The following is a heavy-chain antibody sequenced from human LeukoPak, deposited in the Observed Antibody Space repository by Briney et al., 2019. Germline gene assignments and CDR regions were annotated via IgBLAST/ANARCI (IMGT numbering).Heavy chain of an antibody. CDR1: GFTFSSYW. Sequence: GGSLTLSCAASGFTFSSYWMSWVRQAPGKGLEWVANIKQDGSEKYYVDSVKGRFTISRDNAKNSLYLQMNSLRAEDTAVCYCARDHGIAAAAVYYYYMDVWGKGTTVTVSS. CDR3: ARDHGIAAAAVYYYYMDV. CDR2: IKQDGSEK. J-gene: IGHJ6*03. D-gene: IGHD6-13*01. V-gene: IGHV3-7*01.